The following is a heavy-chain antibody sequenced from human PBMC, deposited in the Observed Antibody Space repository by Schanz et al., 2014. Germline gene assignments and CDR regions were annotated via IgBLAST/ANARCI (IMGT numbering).Heavy chain of an antibody. Sequence: QVQVVQSGAELKKPGASVKVSCKASGYTFSSHGIHWLRQAPGQSLEWMGWINTGSGDTKYSQNFQGRVTITRDTSASTAYMELSSLRSEDTAVYYCARDAADFYDILTEEDYWGQGTLVTVSS. CDR3: ARDAADFYDILTEEDY. D-gene: IGHD3-9*01. CDR2: INTGSGDT. V-gene: IGHV1-3*04. J-gene: IGHJ4*02. CDR1: GYTFSSHG.